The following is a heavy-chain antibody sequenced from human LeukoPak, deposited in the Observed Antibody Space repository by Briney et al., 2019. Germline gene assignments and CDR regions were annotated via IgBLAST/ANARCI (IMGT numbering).Heavy chain of an antibody. D-gene: IGHD1-7*01. J-gene: IGHJ4*02. CDR2: IIPIFGTA. V-gene: IGHV1-69*13. CDR3: ARIGSQTRIDY. Sequence: SVKVSCKASGGTFSSYAISWVRQAPGQGLEWMGGIIPIFGTASYAQKFQGRVTITADESTSTAYMELSSLRSEDTAVYYCARIGSQTRIDYWGQGTLVTVSS. CDR1: GGTFSSYA.